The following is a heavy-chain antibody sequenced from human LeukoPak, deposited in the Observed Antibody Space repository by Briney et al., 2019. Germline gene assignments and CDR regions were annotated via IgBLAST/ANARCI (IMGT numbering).Heavy chain of an antibody. CDR1: GFTLSGYF. Sequence: GGSLRLSCAASGFTLSGYFMNWLRQAPGKGLEWVSCIGNNGVAIYYADSVRGRFTISRDNAKNSLYLQMSSLRAEDTAVYFCARLRNVVNVHWGFFDTWGQGAMVTVSS. CDR2: IGNNGVAI. J-gene: IGHJ4*02. V-gene: IGHV3-48*04. D-gene: IGHD4-23*01. CDR3: ARLRNVVNVHWGFFDT.